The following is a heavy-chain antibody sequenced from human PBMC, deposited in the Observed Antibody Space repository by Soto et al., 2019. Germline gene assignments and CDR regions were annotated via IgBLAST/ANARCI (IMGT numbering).Heavy chain of an antibody. J-gene: IGHJ4*02. CDR2: IYYSGST. CDR3: ATQLSFGTEWLSLFSANFDY. CDR1: GGSISSSSYY. Sequence: SETLSLTCTVSGGSISSSSYYWGWIRQPPGKGLEWIGSIYYSGSTYYNPSLKSRVTISVDTSKNQFSLKLSSVTAADTAVYYCATQLSFGTEWLSLFSANFDYWGQGTLVTVSS. V-gene: IGHV4-39*01. D-gene: IGHD6-19*01.